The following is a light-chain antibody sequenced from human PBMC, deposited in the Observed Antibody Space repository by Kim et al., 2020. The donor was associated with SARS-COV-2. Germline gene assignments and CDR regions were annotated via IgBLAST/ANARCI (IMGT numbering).Light chain of an antibody. CDR1: SSNIGAPYD. V-gene: IGLV1-40*01. CDR3: QSYDSSLSEYV. J-gene: IGLJ1*01. CDR2: EDN. Sequence: QGVTISCTGSSSNIGAPYDVHWYQQLPGTAPKLLIYEDNIRPSGVPDRFSGSKSGTSASLAITGLQAEDEADYYCQSYDSSLSEYVFGTGTKVTVL.